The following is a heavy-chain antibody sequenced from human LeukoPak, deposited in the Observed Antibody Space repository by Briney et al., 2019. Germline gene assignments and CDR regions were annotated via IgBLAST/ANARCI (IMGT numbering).Heavy chain of an antibody. CDR2: ISDSGGST. CDR3: AKRIGGY. Sequence: EGSLRLYCVASVITFSSYGMSWVCKAPAKGLEWVSTISDSGGSTYYADSVKGRFTISRKNSGSTLYLQMNSLRVEDTVVYYCAKRIGGYWGQGSLVTVSS. V-gene: IGHV3-23*01. D-gene: IGHD2-15*01. CDR1: VITFSSYG. J-gene: IGHJ4*02.